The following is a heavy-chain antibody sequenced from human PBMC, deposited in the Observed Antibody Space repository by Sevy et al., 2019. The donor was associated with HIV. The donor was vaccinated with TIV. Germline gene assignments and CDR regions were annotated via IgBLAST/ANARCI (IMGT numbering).Heavy chain of an antibody. V-gene: IGHV3-53*01. J-gene: IGHJ4*02. CDR2: IYSGGST. D-gene: IGHD3-3*01. Sequence: GGSLRLSCAASGFTVSSNYMSWVRQAPGKGLEWVSVIYSGGSTYYADSVKGRFTTSRDNSKNTLYLQMNSLRAEDTAVYYCAREHYDFWSAYYKDYWGQGTLVTVSS. CDR3: AREHYDFWSAYYKDY. CDR1: GFTVSSNY.